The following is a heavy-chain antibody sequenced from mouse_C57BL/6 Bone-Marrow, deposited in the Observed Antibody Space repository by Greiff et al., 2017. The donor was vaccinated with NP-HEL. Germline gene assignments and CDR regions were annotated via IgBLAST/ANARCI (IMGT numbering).Heavy chain of an antibody. CDR1: GFPITRGYY. V-gene: IGHV12-3*01. Sequence: VKLQESGPGLVKPSQSLFLTCSITGFPITRGYYWIWIRQSPGKPLEWMGYITHSGETFYNPSLQSPISITRETSKNQFFLQLNSVTTEDTAMYYCAGDSSGYGDFDYWGQGTTLTVSS. CDR3: AGDSSGYGDFDY. J-gene: IGHJ2*01. D-gene: IGHD3-2*02. CDR2: ITHSGET.